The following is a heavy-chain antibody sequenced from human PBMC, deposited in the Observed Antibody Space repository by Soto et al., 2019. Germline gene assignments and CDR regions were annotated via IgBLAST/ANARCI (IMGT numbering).Heavy chain of an antibody. J-gene: IGHJ3*01. Sequence: EVQLVESGGGLIQPGGSLRLSCEASGFTFSSIDMNWVRQAPGKGLEWVSLIWTSGSTAYADSVKGRFTISRDNSKSALYLHMSSLRAEDTAVYYCATRPLLRGAPWGQGTMVTVSS. V-gene: IGHV3-53*01. CDR1: GFTFSSID. D-gene: IGHD3-16*01. CDR2: IWTSGST. CDR3: ATRPLLRGAP.